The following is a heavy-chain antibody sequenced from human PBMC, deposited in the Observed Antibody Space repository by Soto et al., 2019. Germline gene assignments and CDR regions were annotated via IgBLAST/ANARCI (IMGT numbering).Heavy chain of an antibody. J-gene: IGHJ6*02. CDR1: GGTFSSYA. CDR2: IIPIFGTA. V-gene: IGHV1-69*12. Sequence: QVQLVQSGAEVKKPGSSVKVSCKASGGTFSSYAISWVRQAPGQGLEWMGGIIPIFGTANYAQKFQGRVTITADESTSTAYMELSSLRSEDTAVYYCARDHGATIPSTFYYYGMDVWGQGTTVTVSS. D-gene: IGHD5-12*01. CDR3: ARDHGATIPSTFYYYGMDV.